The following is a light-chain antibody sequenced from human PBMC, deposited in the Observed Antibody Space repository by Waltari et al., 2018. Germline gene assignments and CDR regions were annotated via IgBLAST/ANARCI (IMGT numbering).Light chain of an antibody. CDR2: DAS. J-gene: IGKJ4*01. Sequence: EIVLTQSPATLSLSPGESATLSCRASQSASKYFAWYQQRPGQPPRLLIYDASNRAAGVPDRFDAFGSGTDFTLTINSLEPEDCAVYYCQQRNDWPLTFGGGTRVEIK. CDR1: QSASKY. CDR3: QQRNDWPLT. V-gene: IGKV3-11*01.